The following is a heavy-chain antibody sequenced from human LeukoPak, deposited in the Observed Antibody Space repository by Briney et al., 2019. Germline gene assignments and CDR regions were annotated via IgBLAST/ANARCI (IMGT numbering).Heavy chain of an antibody. CDR3: ARGGSSGWYYFDY. D-gene: IGHD6-19*01. V-gene: IGHV3-23*01. CDR2: ISGSGGST. J-gene: IGHJ4*02. Sequence: GGSLRLSCAASGFTFGSYAMSWVRQAPGRGLEWVSVISGSGGSTDYADSVKGRFTISRDNANNSLYLQMVSLRAEDTAVYYCARGGSSGWYYFDYWGQGTLVTVSS. CDR1: GFTFGSYA.